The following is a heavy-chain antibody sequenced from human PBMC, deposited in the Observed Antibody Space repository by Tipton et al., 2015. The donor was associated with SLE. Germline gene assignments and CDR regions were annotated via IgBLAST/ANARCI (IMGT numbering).Heavy chain of an antibody. D-gene: IGHD1-26*01. Sequence: TLSLTCAVYGGSFSSYYWSWIRQPPGKGLEWIGYIYYSGSTNYNPSLKSRVTISVDTSKNQFSLKLSSVTAADTAVYYCAREDVVGATKNAFDIWGQGTMVTVSS. CDR2: IYYSGST. CDR3: AREDVVGATKNAFDI. CDR1: GGSFSSYY. J-gene: IGHJ3*02. V-gene: IGHV4-59*01.